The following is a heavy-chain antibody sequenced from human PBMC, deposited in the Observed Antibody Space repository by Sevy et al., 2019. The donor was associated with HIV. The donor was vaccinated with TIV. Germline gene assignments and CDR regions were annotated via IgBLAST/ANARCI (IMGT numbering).Heavy chain of an antibody. J-gene: IGHJ6*02. CDR2: ISYDGNNK. Sequence: GGSLRLSCTASGFTFGDYAMHWVRQAPGKGLEWVAVISYDGNNKYADSVKGRFTISRDNSKNTLYLQMNSLRAEDTAVYYCARDGSSGGLFLKDYYYFGMDVWGQGTTVTVSS. V-gene: IGHV3-30*03. CDR1: GFTFGDYA. D-gene: IGHD3-16*01. CDR3: ARDGSSGGLFLKDYYYFGMDV.